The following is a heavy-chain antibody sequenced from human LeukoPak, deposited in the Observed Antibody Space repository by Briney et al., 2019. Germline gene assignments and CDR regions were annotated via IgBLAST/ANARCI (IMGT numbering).Heavy chain of an antibody. CDR2: ISDSGGIT. V-gene: IGHV3-23*01. CDR1: GFTFINYA. Sequence: GGSLRLSCAASGFTFINYAMTWARQAPGKGLEWVSGISDSGGITYYADSVKGRFIISRDNSKNTLYLQMNSLRAEDTAVYYCARATLFGASVDYWGQGTLVTVS. CDR3: ARATLFGASVDY. J-gene: IGHJ4*02. D-gene: IGHD3-10*01.